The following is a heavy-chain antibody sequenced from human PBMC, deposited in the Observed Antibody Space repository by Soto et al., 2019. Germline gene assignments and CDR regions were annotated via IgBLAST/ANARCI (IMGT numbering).Heavy chain of an antibody. Sequence: PSETLSLTCTVSGGSISSSSYYWGWIRQPPGKGLEWIGSIYYSGSTYYNPSLKSRVTISVDKSKNQFSLKLSSVTAADTAVYYCARSPDSSGYYPRWYYYGMDVWGQGTTVTVSS. V-gene: IGHV4-39*07. CDR2: IYYSGST. D-gene: IGHD3-22*01. CDR3: ARSPDSSGYYPRWYYYGMDV. J-gene: IGHJ6*02. CDR1: GGSISSSSYY.